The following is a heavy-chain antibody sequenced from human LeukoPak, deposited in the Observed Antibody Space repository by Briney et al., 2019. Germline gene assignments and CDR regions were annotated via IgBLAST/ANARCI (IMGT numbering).Heavy chain of an antibody. J-gene: IGHJ6*02. Sequence: GGSLRLSCAASGFTFSSYWMNWVRQAPGEGLEWVAKINQDGSETYYVDSVKGRSTTSRDNAKNSLYLQMNSLRGEDTALYYCARYPQDYFYGMDVWGQGTTVTVSS. CDR3: ARYPQDYFYGMDV. CDR2: INQDGSET. CDR1: GFTFSSYW. V-gene: IGHV3-7*01.